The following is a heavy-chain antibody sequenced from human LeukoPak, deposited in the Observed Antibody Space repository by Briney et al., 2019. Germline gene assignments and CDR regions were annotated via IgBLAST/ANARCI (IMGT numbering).Heavy chain of an antibody. Sequence: GGSLRLSCAASGFTFSSYGMHWVRQAPGKGLEWVAFIRFDGSNKHYADSVKGRFNISRDDSKNTLYLQMNSLRAEDTAVYYCVKGGSNYNILTGYESLYFDNWGQGTLVTVSS. J-gene: IGHJ4*02. CDR1: GFTFSSYG. V-gene: IGHV3-30*02. D-gene: IGHD3-9*01. CDR3: VKGGSNYNILTGYESLYFDN. CDR2: IRFDGSNK.